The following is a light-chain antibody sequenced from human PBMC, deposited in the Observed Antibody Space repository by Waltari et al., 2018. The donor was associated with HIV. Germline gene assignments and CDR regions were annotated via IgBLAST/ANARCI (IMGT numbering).Light chain of an antibody. Sequence: QSALTQPPSVSGSPGQSITISCTGTSSDVGGYNYVSWYQQHPAKAPKLMIYEVSHRPSGVSNRCSGSKSGNTASLTISGLQAEDEADYYCGSYTSISTQYVFGTGTRVTVL. CDR2: EVS. V-gene: IGLV2-14*01. CDR3: GSYTSISTQYV. J-gene: IGLJ1*01. CDR1: SSDVGGYNY.